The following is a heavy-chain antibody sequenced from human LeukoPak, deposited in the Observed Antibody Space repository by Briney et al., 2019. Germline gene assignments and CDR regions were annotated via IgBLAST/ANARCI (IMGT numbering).Heavy chain of an antibody. V-gene: IGHV3-21*06. CDR3: ARERDTSMVALDS. Sequence: GGSLRLSCAASGFTFSSYSLNWVRQAPGKGLEWVSCITSNIYTYYADSVRGRFTVSRDNSQNSVYLVMNSLRAEDTAVYYCARERDTSMVALDSWGQGTLVTVSS. CDR2: ITSNIYT. CDR1: GFTFSSYS. D-gene: IGHD5-18*01. J-gene: IGHJ4*02.